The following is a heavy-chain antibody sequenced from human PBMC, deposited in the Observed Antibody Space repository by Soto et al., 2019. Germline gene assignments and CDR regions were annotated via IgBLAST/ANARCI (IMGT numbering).Heavy chain of an antibody. V-gene: IGHV1-18*04. Sequence: ASVKGSCKASGYTFTSNSIGWVRQAPGQGLEWMGWINVYNGNTKYAQQLQGRVTLTTDTSTSTAYMELRSLRSDDTAVYYCARDGTMIGSDYYGMDVWGQGTTVTVS. J-gene: IGHJ6*02. CDR2: INVYNGNT. CDR3: ARDGTMIGSDYYGMDV. D-gene: IGHD3-22*01. CDR1: GYTFTSNS.